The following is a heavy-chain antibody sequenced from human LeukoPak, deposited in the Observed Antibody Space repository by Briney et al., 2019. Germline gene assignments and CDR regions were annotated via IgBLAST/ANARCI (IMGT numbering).Heavy chain of an antibody. CDR1: GYTFTGYY. J-gene: IGHJ6*03. CDR2: INPNSGGT. V-gene: IGHV1-2*02. Sequence: ASVKVSCKASGYTFTGYYMHWVRQAPGQGLEWMGWINPNSGGTSYAQKFQGRVTMTRDMSTSTVYMELSSLRSEDTAVYYCATGQAARLYYYYMDVWGKGTTVTVSS. CDR3: ATGQAARLYYYYMDV. D-gene: IGHD6-6*01.